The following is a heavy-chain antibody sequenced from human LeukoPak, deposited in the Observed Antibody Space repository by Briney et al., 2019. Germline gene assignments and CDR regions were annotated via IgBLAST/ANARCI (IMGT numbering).Heavy chain of an antibody. Sequence: GGSLRLSCAASGFTFSSYAMHWVRQAPGKGLEWVAVISYDGSNKYYADSVKGRFTISRDNSKNTLYLQMNSLRAEDTAVYYCARDKLELQPPRDYWGQGTLVTVSS. CDR2: ISYDGSNK. J-gene: IGHJ4*02. CDR3: ARDKLELQPPRDY. V-gene: IGHV3-30-3*01. D-gene: IGHD1-7*01. CDR1: GFTFSSYA.